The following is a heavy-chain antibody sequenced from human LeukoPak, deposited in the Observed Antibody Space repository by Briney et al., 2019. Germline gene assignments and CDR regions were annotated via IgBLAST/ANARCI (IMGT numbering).Heavy chain of an antibody. D-gene: IGHD2-21*02. Sequence: PGGSLRLSCAASGFPFSSYGMHWVRQAPGKGLEWVAVIWYDGSNKYYADSVKGRFTISRDNSKNTLYLQMNSLRAEDTAVYYCASVPGGDYYFDYWGQGTLVTVSS. CDR2: IWYDGSNK. CDR3: ASVPGGDYYFDY. CDR1: GFPFSSYG. V-gene: IGHV3-33*01. J-gene: IGHJ4*02.